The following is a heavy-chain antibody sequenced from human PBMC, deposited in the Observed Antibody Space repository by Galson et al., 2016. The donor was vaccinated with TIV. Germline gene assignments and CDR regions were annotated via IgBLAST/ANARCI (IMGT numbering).Heavy chain of an antibody. Sequence: SVKVSCKASGYTFSHYHMHWVRQVPGQGLEWMGRINPNNGGTHFAQKFQGRVTMTRDTSISTAYMKMRSLTSDDTGVYYCARERGPGYCDTTSCYGYYGLDVWGPGTTVTVAS. CDR1: GYTFSHYH. D-gene: IGHD2-2*03. CDR2: INPNNGGT. CDR3: ARERGPGYCDTTSCYGYYGLDV. J-gene: IGHJ6*02. V-gene: IGHV1-2*05.